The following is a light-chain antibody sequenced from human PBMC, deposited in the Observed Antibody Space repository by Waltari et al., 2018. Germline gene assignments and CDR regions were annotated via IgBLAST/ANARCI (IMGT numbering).Light chain of an antibody. CDR3: QSFDSSLSHWV. V-gene: IGLV1-40*01. CDR1: RSNLGASLD. J-gene: IGLJ3*02. Sequence: QSVLTQPPSVSGAPGQRVTLSCTGRRSNLGASLDVRWDQHLPGTAPKLPLFGHSSRPSGVPDRFSGSKSGTSASLAITGLQAEDEADYYCQSFDSSLSHWVFGGGTKLTVL. CDR2: GHS.